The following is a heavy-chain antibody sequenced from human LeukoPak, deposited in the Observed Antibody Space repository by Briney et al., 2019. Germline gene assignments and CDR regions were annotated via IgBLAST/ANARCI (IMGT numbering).Heavy chain of an antibody. D-gene: IGHD3-22*01. CDR3: ARHYYDGSDDRREYYFDY. CDR2: VIYSGTT. J-gene: IGHJ4*02. CDR1: GGSISSSSDY. V-gene: IGHV4-39*01. Sequence: SETLSLTCTVSGGSISSSSDYRGWIRRPPGKGLEWIGSVIYSGTTYYNPSLKSRVTISIDTSKNQFSLRLSSVTAADTAVYYCARHYYDGSDDRREYYFDYWGQGTLVTVSS.